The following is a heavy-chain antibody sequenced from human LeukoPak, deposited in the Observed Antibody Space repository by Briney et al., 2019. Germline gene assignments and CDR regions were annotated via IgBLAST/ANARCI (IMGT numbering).Heavy chain of an antibody. CDR3: AREHCSGGSCYSRLDY. V-gene: IGHV1-69*13. Sequence: GASVKVSCKASGGTFSSSGISWVRQAPGQGLEWMGGIIPMIGTPNYAQKFQGRVTITADESTSTAYMELSSLRSEDTAVYYCAREHCSGGSCYSRLDYWGQGTLVTVSS. CDR2: IIPMIGTP. CDR1: GGTFSSSG. D-gene: IGHD2-15*01. J-gene: IGHJ4*02.